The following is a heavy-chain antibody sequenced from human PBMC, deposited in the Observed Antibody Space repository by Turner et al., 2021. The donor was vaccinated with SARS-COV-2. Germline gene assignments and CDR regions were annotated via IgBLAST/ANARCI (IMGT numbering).Heavy chain of an antibody. CDR2: ISYDGRNK. D-gene: IGHD1-26*01. CDR1: GFTFTSYA. CDR3: ARGHSGNYYYFDY. J-gene: IGHJ4*02. V-gene: IGHV3-30*04. Sequence: QVQLVESGGGVVQPGRSLRLSCAASGFTFTSYAIHWVRQAPGKGLEWVELISYDGRNKYYADSVKGRFTISRDNSKNTLFLQMNSLRTEDTAVYYCARGHSGNYYYFDYWGQGTLVTVSS.